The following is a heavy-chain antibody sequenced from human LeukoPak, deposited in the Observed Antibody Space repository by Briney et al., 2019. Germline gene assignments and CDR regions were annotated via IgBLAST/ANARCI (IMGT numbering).Heavy chain of an antibody. CDR2: IYPGDSNT. CDR1: GYSFTTYW. CDR3: ARQYSTVDTAMGMDV. Sequence: GESLKISCKPSGYSFTTYWIGWVRQMPGKGLEWMGIIYPGDSNTRYSPSFQGQVTISADKSISTAYLQWSSLKASDTAMYYCARQYSTVDTAMGMDVWGQGTTVTVSS. D-gene: IGHD5-18*01. V-gene: IGHV5-51*01. J-gene: IGHJ6*02.